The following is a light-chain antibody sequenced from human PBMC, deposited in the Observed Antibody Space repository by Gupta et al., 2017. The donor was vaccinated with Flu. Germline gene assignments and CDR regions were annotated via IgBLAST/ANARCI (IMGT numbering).Light chain of an antibody. CDR3: QQYSSSPIT. Sequence: QMRQSASSLSASVGDRVTITCRTRQEVYKWLAWYQQKPEKAPKSLIYAASTMESGVPSRFSGSGSGTDFTLTISRLEPEDFAAYYCQQYSSSPITFGPGTQVDIE. J-gene: IGKJ3*01. CDR1: QEVYKW. V-gene: IGKV1D-16*01. CDR2: AAS.